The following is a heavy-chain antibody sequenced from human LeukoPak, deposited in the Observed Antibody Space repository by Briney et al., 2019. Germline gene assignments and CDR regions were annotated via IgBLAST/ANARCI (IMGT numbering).Heavy chain of an antibody. CDR1: GFTFSSYW. V-gene: IGHV3-72*01. J-gene: IGHJ6*03. CDR3: ARGTYGGTYYYYYYMDV. Sequence: PGGSLRLSCAASGFTFSSYWMSWVRQAPGKGLEWVGRTRNKANSYTTEYAASVEGRFTISRDDSKNSLYLQMNSLKTEDTAVYYCARGTYGGTYYYYYYMDVWGKGTTVTVSS. D-gene: IGHD4-23*01. CDR2: TRNKANSYTT.